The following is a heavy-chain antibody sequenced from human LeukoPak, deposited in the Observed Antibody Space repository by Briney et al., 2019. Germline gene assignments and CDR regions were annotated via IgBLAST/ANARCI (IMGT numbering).Heavy chain of an antibody. J-gene: IGHJ6*04. CDR2: ISSSSSYI. V-gene: IGHV3-21*01. CDR1: GFTFSSYS. CDR3: ARELLWFGEDYYGMDV. Sequence: GGSLRLSCAASGFTFSSYSMNWVRQAPGKGLEWVSSISSSSSYIYYADSVKGRFTISRDNAKNLLYLQMNSPRAEDTAVYYCARELLWFGEDYYGMDVWGKGTTVTVSS. D-gene: IGHD3-10*01.